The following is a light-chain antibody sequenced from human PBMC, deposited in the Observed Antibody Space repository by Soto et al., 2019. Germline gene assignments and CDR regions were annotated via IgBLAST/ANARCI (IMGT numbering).Light chain of an antibody. CDR3: QQYGSSPFT. CDR1: QSVSSSY. J-gene: IGKJ3*01. Sequence: EIVLTQSPGTLSLSPGERATLSCRASQSVSSSYLAWYQQKPGQAPRLLIYGTSSRATGIPDRFSGSGSGTDFPLTFSRLEPEDFAVYYCQQYGSSPFTFGPGTKVYIK. V-gene: IGKV3-20*01. CDR2: GTS.